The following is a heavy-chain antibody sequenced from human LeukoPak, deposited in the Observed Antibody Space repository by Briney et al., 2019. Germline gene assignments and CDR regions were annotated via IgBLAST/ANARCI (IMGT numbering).Heavy chain of an antibody. CDR2: IWYDGSNK. CDR1: GFTFSSYG. D-gene: IGHD5-24*01. CDR3: ARVGGGGYNYEAFDI. J-gene: IGHJ3*02. V-gene: IGHV3-33*01. Sequence: GRSLRLSCAASGFTFSSYGMHWVRQAPGKGLEWVAVIWYDGSNKYYADSVKGRFTVSRDNSKNTLYLQMNSLRAEDTAVYYCARVGGGGYNYEAFDIWGQGTMVTVSS.